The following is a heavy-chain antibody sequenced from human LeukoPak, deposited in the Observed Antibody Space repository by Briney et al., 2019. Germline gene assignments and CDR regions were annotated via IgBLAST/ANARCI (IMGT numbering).Heavy chain of an antibody. Sequence: PSETLSLTCTVSGYSISSGYYWGWIRQPPGKGLEWIGSIYHSGSTYYNPSLKSRVTISVDTSKNQFSLRLNSVTAADTAVYYCARVQFSSGSLDYWGQGTLVTVSS. CDR2: IYHSGST. CDR3: ARVQFSSGSLDY. V-gene: IGHV4-38-2*02. J-gene: IGHJ4*02. D-gene: IGHD6-19*01. CDR1: GYSISSGYY.